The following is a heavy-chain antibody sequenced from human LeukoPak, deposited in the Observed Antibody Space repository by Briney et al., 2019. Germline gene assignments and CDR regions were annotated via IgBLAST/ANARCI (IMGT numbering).Heavy chain of an antibody. CDR3: ARDAFDYGGNGAFDI. Sequence: GGSLRLSCVVSGFNSEDHAMHWVRQAPGKGLEWVSGIYWSSSGTGYADSVKGRFTVSRDSAKNSLYLQMNSLRAEDTAVYYCARDAFDYGGNGAFDIWGQGTMVTVSS. V-gene: IGHV3-9*02. CDR1: GFNSEDHA. D-gene: IGHD4-23*01. J-gene: IGHJ3*02. CDR2: IYWSSSGT.